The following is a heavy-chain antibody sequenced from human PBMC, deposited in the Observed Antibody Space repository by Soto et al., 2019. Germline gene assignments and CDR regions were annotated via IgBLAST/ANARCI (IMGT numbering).Heavy chain of an antibody. CDR2: ISTERDLT. V-gene: IGHV1-18*04. J-gene: IGHJ2*01. D-gene: IGHD1-1*01. CDR1: GYTFTNYD. CDR3: ARDPTANRASVYFDL. Sequence: QVRLVQSEGEVKKPGASVKVSCRASGYTFTNYDISWVRQVPGQGLEWMGWISTERDLTKYAQKFQGRVTMTTDTITNTAYMELKSLRFDDAAVYYCARDPTANRASVYFDLWGRGTRVNVSS.